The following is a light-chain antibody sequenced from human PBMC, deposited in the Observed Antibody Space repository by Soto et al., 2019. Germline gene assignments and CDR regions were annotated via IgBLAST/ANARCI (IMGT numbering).Light chain of an antibody. CDR2: DAS. CDR1: QSVSSY. V-gene: IGKV3-11*01. J-gene: IGKJ4*01. Sequence: EIVLTQSPATLSLSRGERATLSCRASQSVSSYLAWYQQKPGQAPRLLIYDASNRATGIPARFSGSGSGTDFTLTISSLEPEDFAVYYCQQRSNWPPLTFGGGTKVELK. CDR3: QQRSNWPPLT.